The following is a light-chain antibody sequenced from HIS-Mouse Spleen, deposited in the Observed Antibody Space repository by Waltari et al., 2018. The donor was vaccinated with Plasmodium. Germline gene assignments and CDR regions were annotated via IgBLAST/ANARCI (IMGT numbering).Light chain of an antibody. J-gene: IGLJ1*01. Sequence: QSALTQPASVSGSPGQSITLSCPGTRSDVGRYNLVSWYQQHPGKAPKLMIYEGSKRPSGVSNRFSGSKSGNTASLTISGLQAEDEADYYCCSYAGSSTYVFGTGTKVTVL. V-gene: IGLV2-23*01. CDR2: EGS. CDR1: RSDVGRYNL. CDR3: CSYAGSSTYV.